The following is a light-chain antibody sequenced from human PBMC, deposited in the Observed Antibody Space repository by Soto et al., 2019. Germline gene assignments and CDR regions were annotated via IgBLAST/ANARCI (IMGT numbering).Light chain of an antibody. Sequence: EFVLTQSPGTLSLSPGERAILSCRASQSVSGSYLAWYQQKPGQAPRLLIYGASSRATGVPDRFSGSGSGTDVTLTISRLEPEVFAVYYCQQYGSSPMYTFGQGTKLEIK. CDR1: QSVSGSY. J-gene: IGKJ2*01. CDR2: GAS. CDR3: QQYGSSPMYT. V-gene: IGKV3-20*01.